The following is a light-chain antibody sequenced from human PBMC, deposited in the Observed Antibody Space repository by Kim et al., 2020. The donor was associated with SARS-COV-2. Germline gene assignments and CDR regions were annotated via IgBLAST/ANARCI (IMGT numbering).Light chain of an antibody. Sequence: GKTVTISCNHSSGSIASNYVQWYQQRPGSAPTTVIYEDNQRPSGVPDRFSGSIDSSSNSASLTISGLKTEDEADYYCQSYDSSNVVFGGGTQLTVL. CDR3: QSYDSSNVV. CDR2: EDN. CDR1: SGSIASNY. J-gene: IGLJ2*01. V-gene: IGLV6-57*03.